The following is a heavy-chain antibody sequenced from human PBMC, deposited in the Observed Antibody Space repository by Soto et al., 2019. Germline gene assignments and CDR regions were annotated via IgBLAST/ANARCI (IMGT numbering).Heavy chain of an antibody. CDR3: ARQVSDGYNYKGYYYYGMDV. Sequence: GESLKISCKGSGYSFTSYWISWVRQMPGKVLEWMGRIDPSDSYTNYSPSFQGHVTISADKSISTAYLQWSSLKASDTAMYYCARQVSDGYNYKGYYYYGMDVWGQGTTVTVSS. CDR2: IDPSDSYT. D-gene: IGHD5-12*01. J-gene: IGHJ6*02. CDR1: GYSFTSYW. V-gene: IGHV5-10-1*01.